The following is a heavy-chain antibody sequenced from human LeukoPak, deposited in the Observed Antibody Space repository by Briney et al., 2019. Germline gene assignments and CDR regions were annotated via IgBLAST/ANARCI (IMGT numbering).Heavy chain of an antibody. D-gene: IGHD1-26*01. Sequence: ASVKVSCKASGFTFTSSAVQWVRQARGQRLEWIGWIVVGSGNTNYAQKFQERVTITRDMSTSTAYMELSSLRSEDTAVYYCAAVELVGATLTGAFDYWGQGTLVTVSS. CDR1: GFTFTSSA. CDR2: IVVGSGNT. V-gene: IGHV1-58*01. CDR3: AAVELVGATLTGAFDY. J-gene: IGHJ4*02.